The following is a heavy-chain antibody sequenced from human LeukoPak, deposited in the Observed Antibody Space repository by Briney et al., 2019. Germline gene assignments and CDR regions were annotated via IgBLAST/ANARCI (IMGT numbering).Heavy chain of an antibody. V-gene: IGHV1-8*01. J-gene: IGHJ4*02. CDR1: GYTFTSYD. CDR2: MNPNSGNT. Sequence: ASVKVSCKASGYTFTSYDINWVRQATGQGLEWMGWMNPNSGNTGYAQKFQGRVTMTRNTSISTAYMELSSLRSEDTAVYYCARLVAGIAPDDHWGQGTLVTVSS. D-gene: IGHD6-19*01. CDR3: ARLVAGIAPDDH.